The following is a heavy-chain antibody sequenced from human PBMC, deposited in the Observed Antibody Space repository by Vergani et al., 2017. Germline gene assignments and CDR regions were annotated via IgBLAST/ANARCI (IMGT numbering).Heavy chain of an antibody. D-gene: IGHD2-15*01. V-gene: IGHV4-61*02. Sequence: QVQLQASGPGRVKPSQTLSLTCTMSGGSISAGYYFWSWIRQPAGKGLEWLGHISASGNASHSPSLKTRVPMSVATSKNQFSLTVTSVTAADTAIYFCARRSGGYYSGGKVHPLRTAFDVWGHGTVVTVS. J-gene: IGHJ3*01. CDR1: GGSISAGYYF. CDR2: ISASGNA. CDR3: ARRSGGYYSGGKVHPLRTAFDV.